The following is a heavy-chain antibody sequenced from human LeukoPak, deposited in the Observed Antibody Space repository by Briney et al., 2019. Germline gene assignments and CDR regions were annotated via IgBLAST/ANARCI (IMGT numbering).Heavy chain of an antibody. CDR1: GGTFSSYA. D-gene: IGHD3-3*01. CDR3: ASGSYYDFWSGYSRYYYYYMDV. Sequence: GSSVKVSCKASGGTFSSYAISWVRQAPGQGLEWMGRIIPIFGTANYAQKFQGRVTITTDESTSTAYMELSSLRSEDTAVYCCASGSYYDFWSGYSRYYYYYMDVWGKGTTVTVSS. CDR2: IIPIFGTA. J-gene: IGHJ6*03. V-gene: IGHV1-69*05.